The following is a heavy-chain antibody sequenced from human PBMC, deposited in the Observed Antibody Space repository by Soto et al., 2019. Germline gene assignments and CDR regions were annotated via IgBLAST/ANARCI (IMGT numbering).Heavy chain of an antibody. V-gene: IGHV3-53*01. CDR3: ARVVTDSYCSRGRCYYFDY. CDR1: GLPVTNNY. Sequence: VGSLILSCASSGLPVTNNYMTLVRQAPGKGLEWVSTIYSDGSTYYADFVKGRLTISRDKSKNTLYVQMNSLRAEDTAVYYCARVVTDSYCSRGRCYYFDYWGQGTVVTVSS. CDR2: IYSDGST. D-gene: IGHD2-2*01. J-gene: IGHJ4*02.